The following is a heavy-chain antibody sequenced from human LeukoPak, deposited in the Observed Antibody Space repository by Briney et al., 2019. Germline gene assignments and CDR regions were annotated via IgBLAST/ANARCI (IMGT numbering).Heavy chain of an antibody. CDR1: GFTVGDYA. V-gene: IGHV3-49*03. CDR3: TRDLWGYDYFDY. Sequence: GGSLRLSCTAYGFTVGDYAMSWFRQAPGKGLEWVGFIRSKAYGGTTEYAASVKGRFTISRHDSKSIAYLQMNSLKTEDTAVYYCTRDLWGYDYFDYWGQGTLVTVSS. CDR2: IRSKAYGGTT. D-gene: IGHD5-12*01. J-gene: IGHJ4*02.